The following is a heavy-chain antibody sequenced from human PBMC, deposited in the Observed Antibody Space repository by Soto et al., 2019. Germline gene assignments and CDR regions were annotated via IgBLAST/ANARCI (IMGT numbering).Heavy chain of an antibody. D-gene: IGHD6-13*01. CDR1: GFTFSSYG. J-gene: IGHJ4*02. V-gene: IGHV3-30*18. Sequence: QVQLVESGGGVVQPGRSLRLSCAASGFTFSSYGMHWVRQAPGKGLEWVAVISYDGSNKYYADSVKGRFTISRDNSKNTLYLQMNSLRAEDTAVYYFAKRDIAAAGIDYWGQGTLVTVSS. CDR2: ISYDGSNK. CDR3: AKRDIAAAGIDY.